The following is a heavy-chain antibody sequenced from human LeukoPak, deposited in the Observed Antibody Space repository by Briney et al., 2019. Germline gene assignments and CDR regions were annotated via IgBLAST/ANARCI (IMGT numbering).Heavy chain of an antibody. CDR2: ISYDGSNK. V-gene: IGHV3-30*04. Sequence: GGSLRLSCAASGFTFSSYAMHWVRQAPGKGLEWVAVISYDGSNKYYADSVKGRFTVSRDDSKDTLYLQMDSLTAEDTAMYYCAGYCNTGTCYHDYWGQGTLVTVSS. CDR1: GFTFSSYA. J-gene: IGHJ4*02. D-gene: IGHD2-15*01. CDR3: AGYCNTGTCYHDY.